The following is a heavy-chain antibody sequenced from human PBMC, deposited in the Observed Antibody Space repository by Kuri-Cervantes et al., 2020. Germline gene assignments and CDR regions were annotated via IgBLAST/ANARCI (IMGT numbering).Heavy chain of an antibody. CDR1: GFTVSSNY. D-gene: IGHD4-17*01. Sequence: GRSLRLSCAASGFTVSSNYMSWIRQAPGKGLEWVSYISSSGSTTYYADSVKGRFTISRDNAKNSLYLQMNSLRAEDTAVYYCARELRNDYWGQGTLVTVSS. CDR3: ARELRNDY. J-gene: IGHJ4*02. V-gene: IGHV3-11*01. CDR2: ISSSGSTT.